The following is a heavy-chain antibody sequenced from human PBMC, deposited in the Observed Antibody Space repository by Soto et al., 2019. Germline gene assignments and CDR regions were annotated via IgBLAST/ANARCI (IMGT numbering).Heavy chain of an antibody. J-gene: IGHJ3*02. CDR3: VRDYYDTSGYPNTFDM. CDR1: GFTLSRHT. CDR2: IGSRTSDI. V-gene: IGHV3-21*01. Sequence: PGGSLRLSCAASGFTLSRHTMNWVRQAPGKGLEWVSFIGSRTSDIYYADSVKGRFTISRDNAKNSLYLDLTRLRAEDTAVYFCVRDYYDTSGYPNTFDMWGQGTMVTASS. D-gene: IGHD3-22*01.